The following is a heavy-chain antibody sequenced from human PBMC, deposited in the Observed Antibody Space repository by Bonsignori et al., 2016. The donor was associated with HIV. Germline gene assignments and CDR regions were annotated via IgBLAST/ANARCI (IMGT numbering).Heavy chain of an antibody. Sequence: WVRQAPGQGLEWMGWINPNSGGTNYAQKFQGRVTMTRDTSISTAYMELSRLRSDDTAVYYCARDLRDPAYDFWSGYFVYFDHWGQGTLVTVSS. D-gene: IGHD3-3*01. V-gene: IGHV1-2*02. CDR2: INPNSGGT. J-gene: IGHJ4*02. CDR3: ARDLRDPAYDFWSGYFVYFDH.